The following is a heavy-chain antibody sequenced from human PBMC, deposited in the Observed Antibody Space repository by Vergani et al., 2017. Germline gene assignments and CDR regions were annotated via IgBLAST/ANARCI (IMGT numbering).Heavy chain of an antibody. Sequence: QVQLVESGGGVVQPGRSLRLSCAASGFTFNQYGMHWVRQAPGKGLEWVAVTWYDGNNKQYADSVKGRFTISRDNSKSTMYLQMNSLRDEDTGVYYCARYLRLLYNRSDPWGKGTLVTFSS. D-gene: IGHD1-14*01. CDR2: TWYDGNNK. J-gene: IGHJ5*02. CDR3: ARYLRLLYNRSDP. CDR1: GFTFNQYG. V-gene: IGHV3-33*01.